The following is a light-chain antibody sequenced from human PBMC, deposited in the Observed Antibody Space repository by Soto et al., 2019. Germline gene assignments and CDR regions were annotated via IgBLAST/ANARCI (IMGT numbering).Light chain of an antibody. CDR1: QGISSY. J-gene: IGKJ2*01. V-gene: IGKV1-8*01. Sequence: AIRMTQSPSSFSASTGDRVTITCRASQGISSYLAWYQQKPGKAPKLLIYDASTLQSGVPSRFSGSGSGTDCTLTISCLQSEDFATYYCQQYYSYPYTLGQGTKLEIK. CDR2: DAS. CDR3: QQYYSYPYT.